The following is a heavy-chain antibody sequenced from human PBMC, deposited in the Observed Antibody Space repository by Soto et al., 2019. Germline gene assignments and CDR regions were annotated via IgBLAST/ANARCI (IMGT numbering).Heavy chain of an antibody. CDR2: ISAYNGNP. V-gene: IGHV1-18*01. CDR3: AGGGTPNDY. J-gene: IGHJ4*02. Sequence: QVQLVQSGAEVKKPGASVKVSCKASGYTFTSFGISWVRQAPGQGLEWMGWISAYNGNPNYAQNFQGRVTMTTDTSTRTAYMEMRSLGSDDTAVYYCAGGGTPNDYWGQGTLVSVSS. D-gene: IGHD1-26*01. CDR1: GYTFTSFG.